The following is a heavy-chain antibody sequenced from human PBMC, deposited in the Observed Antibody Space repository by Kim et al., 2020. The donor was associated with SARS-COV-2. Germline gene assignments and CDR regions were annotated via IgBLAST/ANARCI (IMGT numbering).Heavy chain of an antibody. CDR2: ISYDGSNK. D-gene: IGHD3-3*01. J-gene: IGHJ4*02. V-gene: IGHV3-30-3*01. Sequence: GGSLRLSCAASGFTFSSYAMHWVRQAPGKGLEWVAVISYDGSNKYYADSVKGRFTISRDNSKNTLYLQMNSLRAEDTAVYYCARDSEQGVVHTFDYWGQGTLVTVSS. CDR3: ARDSEQGVVHTFDY. CDR1: GFTFSSYA.